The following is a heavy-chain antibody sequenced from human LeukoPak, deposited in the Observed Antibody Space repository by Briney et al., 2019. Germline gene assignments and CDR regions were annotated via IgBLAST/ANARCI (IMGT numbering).Heavy chain of an antibody. Sequence: ASVNVSCKASGYTFTGYYMHWVRQAPGQGLEWMGWINPNSGGTNYAQKFQGWVTMTRDTSISTAYMELSRLRSDDTAVYYCARGYCSGGSCYGVLDYWGQGTLVTVSS. J-gene: IGHJ4*02. CDR2: INPNSGGT. D-gene: IGHD2-15*01. CDR1: GYTFTGYY. CDR3: ARGYCSGGSCYGVLDY. V-gene: IGHV1-2*04.